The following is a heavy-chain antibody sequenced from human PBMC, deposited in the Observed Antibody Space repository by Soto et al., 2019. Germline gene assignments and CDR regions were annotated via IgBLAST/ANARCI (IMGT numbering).Heavy chain of an antibody. D-gene: IGHD6-19*01. Sequence: GGSLRLSCSASGFTFSNCAMHWVRQAPGKGLDYVSAVRNDGATTYYADSVKGRFTISRDNSKNTLYLQMSSLRPEDTAVYYCVKGSRYSNGWYDSWGQGTLVTVSS. J-gene: IGHJ5*01. V-gene: IGHV3-64D*08. CDR1: GFTFSNCA. CDR3: VKGSRYSNGWYDS. CDR2: VRNDGATT.